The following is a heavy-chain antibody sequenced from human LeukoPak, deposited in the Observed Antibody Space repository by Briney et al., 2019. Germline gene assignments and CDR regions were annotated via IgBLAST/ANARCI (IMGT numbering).Heavy chain of an antibody. CDR1: GGSISSSSYY. D-gene: IGHD6-19*01. J-gene: IGHJ4*02. V-gene: IGHV4-39*07. Sequence: SETLSLTCTVSGGSISSSSYYWGWIRQPPGKGLEWIGSIYYSGSTYYNPSLKSRVTISVDTSKNQFSLKLSSVTAADTAVYYCAREQWLVRLGYWGQGTLVTVSS. CDR2: IYYSGST. CDR3: AREQWLVRLGY.